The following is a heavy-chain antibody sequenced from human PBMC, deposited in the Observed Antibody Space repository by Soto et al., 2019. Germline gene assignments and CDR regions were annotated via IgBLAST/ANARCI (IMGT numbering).Heavy chain of an antibody. D-gene: IGHD1-26*01. CDR2: IYYSGST. CDR1: GGSISSSSYY. Sequence: SETLSLTCTVFGGSISSSSYYWGWIRQPPGKGLEWIGSIYYSGSTYYNPSLKSRVTISVDTSKTQLSLKLSSVTAADTAVYYCARDQRLEWEPGFWFDSWGQGTLVTVS. J-gene: IGHJ5*01. CDR3: ARDQRLEWEPGFWFDS. V-gene: IGHV4-39*02.